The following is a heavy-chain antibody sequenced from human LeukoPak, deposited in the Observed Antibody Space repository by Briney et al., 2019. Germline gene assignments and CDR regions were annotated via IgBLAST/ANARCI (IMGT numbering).Heavy chain of an antibody. CDR1: GYTLTGYY. CDR3: ARARRDFWSGYSSFDAFDI. V-gene: IGHV1-2*02. J-gene: IGHJ3*02. Sequence: GASVKVSCKASGYTLTGYYMHWVRQAPGQGLEWRGSINPNSGGTNYAQKFQGRVTMTRDTSISTAYMELSRLRSDDTAVYYCARARRDFWSGYSSFDAFDIWGQGTMVTVSS. CDR2: INPNSGGT. D-gene: IGHD3-3*01.